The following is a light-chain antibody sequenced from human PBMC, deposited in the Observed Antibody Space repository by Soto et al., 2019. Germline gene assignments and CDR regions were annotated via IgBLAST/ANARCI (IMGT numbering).Light chain of an antibody. CDR2: DAS. Sequence: ETVMTQSPATLSVSPGERATLSCRASQSVRTPVAWYQQRPGQAPRLLIYDASTGASGVPARFSGGGSGTDFTLTVPSLHSGDFGIYYCQQYTDGPPTSGQGTK. V-gene: IGKV3-15*01. CDR1: QSVRTP. J-gene: IGKJ1*01. CDR3: QQYTDGPPT.